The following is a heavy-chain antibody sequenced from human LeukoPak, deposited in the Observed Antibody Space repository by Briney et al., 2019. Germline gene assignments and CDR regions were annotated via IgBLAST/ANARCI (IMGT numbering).Heavy chain of an antibody. CDR1: GGSISSSTYY. Sequence: SETLSLTCTVSGGSISSSTYYWGWIRQPPGKGLEWIGAISYTGTTYYNPSLRSRVSISVDTPKNHFSLSLRSVTAADTALYYCASAPRQASIGGLDYWGQGTLVTVSS. CDR3: ASAPRQASIGGLDY. J-gene: IGHJ4*02. D-gene: IGHD3-16*01. CDR2: ISYTGTT. V-gene: IGHV4-39*02.